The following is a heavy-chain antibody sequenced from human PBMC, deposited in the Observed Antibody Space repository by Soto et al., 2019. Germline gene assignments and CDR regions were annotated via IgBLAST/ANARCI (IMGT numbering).Heavy chain of an antibody. V-gene: IGHV5-51*01. Sequence: PGESLKISCKGSGYSFTSYWIGWVRQMPGKGLDWMGIIYPGDSDTRYSPSFQGQVTISADKSISTAYLQWSSLKASDTAMYYCARLVDIVVVVAATPGAFDIWGQGTMVT. CDR1: GYSFTSYW. J-gene: IGHJ3*02. CDR2: IYPGDSDT. D-gene: IGHD2-15*01. CDR3: ARLVDIVVVVAATPGAFDI.